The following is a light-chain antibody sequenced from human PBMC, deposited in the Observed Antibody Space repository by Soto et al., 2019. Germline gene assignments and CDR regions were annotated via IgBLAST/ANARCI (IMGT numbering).Light chain of an antibody. J-gene: IGLJ2*01. CDR1: KNDIGVYDF. CDR2: EVV. Sequence: QSALTQPPSASGSPGQSVTISCTGTKNDIGVYDFVSWYQHHPGKAPRLIIYEVVQRPSGVPDRFSGSKSGTSASLAISGLQSGDEADYYCAAWDDSLNGVIFGGGTKLTVL. CDR3: AAWDDSLNGVI. V-gene: IGLV2-8*01.